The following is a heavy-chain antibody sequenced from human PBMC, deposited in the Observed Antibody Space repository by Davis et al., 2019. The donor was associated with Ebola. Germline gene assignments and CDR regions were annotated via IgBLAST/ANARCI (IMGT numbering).Heavy chain of an antibody. Sequence: PGGSLRLSCAASGFTFSSYSMNWVRQAPGKGLEWVSYISKSSSAIYYADSVKGRFTISRDNSKNTLYLQMNSLRAEDTAVYYCAKAGVSYYYGSGIYFDYWGQGTLVTVSS. CDR2: ISKSSSAI. D-gene: IGHD3-10*01. J-gene: IGHJ4*02. V-gene: IGHV3-48*01. CDR3: AKAGVSYYYGSGIYFDY. CDR1: GFTFSSYS.